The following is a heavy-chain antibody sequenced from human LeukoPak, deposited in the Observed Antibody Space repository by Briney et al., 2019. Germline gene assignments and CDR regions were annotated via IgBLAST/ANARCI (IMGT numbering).Heavy chain of an antibody. CDR2: IKQDGSEK. CDR1: GFTFSSYN. CDR3: ARDGGRITTVRGVLDY. Sequence: GGSLRLSCAASGFTFSSYNMNWVRQAPGKGLEWVANIKQDGSEKYYVDSVKGRFTISRDNAKNSLYLQMNSLRAEDTAVYYCARDGGRITTVRGVLDYWGQGTLVTVSS. D-gene: IGHD3-10*01. J-gene: IGHJ4*02. V-gene: IGHV3-7*01.